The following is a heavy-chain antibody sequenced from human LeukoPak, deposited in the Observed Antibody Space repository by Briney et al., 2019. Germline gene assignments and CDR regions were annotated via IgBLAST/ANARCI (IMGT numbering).Heavy chain of an antibody. Sequence: PGGSLKISCKGSGYSFTSYWIGWVRQMPGKGLEWMGIIYPGDSDTRYRPSFQGQVTISADTSISTAYLQWSSLKASDTAMYYCARSGSIYTTVVTPGYFDYWGQGTLVTVSS. J-gene: IGHJ4*02. D-gene: IGHD4-23*01. CDR3: ARSGSIYTTVVTPGYFDY. CDR1: GYSFTSYW. CDR2: IYPGDSDT. V-gene: IGHV5-51*01.